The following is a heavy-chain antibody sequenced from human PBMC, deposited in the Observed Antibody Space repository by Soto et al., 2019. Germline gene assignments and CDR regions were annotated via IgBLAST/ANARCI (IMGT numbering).Heavy chain of an antibody. CDR1: GYSFTSYW. CDR2: IYPGDSDT. CDR3: ARSLSSAWYGGNY. V-gene: IGHV5-51*01. J-gene: IGHJ4*02. Sequence: PGESLKISCKGSGYSFTSYWIGWVRQMPGKGMEWMGIIYPGDSDTRYSPSFQGQVTISADKSISTAYLQWSSLKASDTAMYYCARSLSSAWYGGNYWGQGTLVTVSS. D-gene: IGHD6-19*01.